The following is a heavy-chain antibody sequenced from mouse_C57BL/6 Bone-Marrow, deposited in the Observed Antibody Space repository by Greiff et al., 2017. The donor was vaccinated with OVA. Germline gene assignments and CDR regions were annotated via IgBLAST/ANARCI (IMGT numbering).Heavy chain of an antibody. CDR3: ARSPG. Sequence: VKLQQPGAELVKPGASVKLSCKASGYTFTSYWMQWVKQRPGQGLEWIGEIDPSDSYTNYNQKFKGKATLTVDTSSSTAYMQLSSLTSEDSAVYYCARSPGWGTGTTVTVSS. CDR2: IDPSDSYT. J-gene: IGHJ1*03. V-gene: IGHV1-50*01. CDR1: GYTFTSYW.